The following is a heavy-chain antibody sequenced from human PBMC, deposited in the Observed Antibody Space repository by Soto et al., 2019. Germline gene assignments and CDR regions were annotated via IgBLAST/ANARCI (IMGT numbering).Heavy chain of an antibody. CDR3: AGLNSYGSGSYYKT. J-gene: IGHJ5*02. V-gene: IGHV4-59*08. CDR2: IYYSGST. D-gene: IGHD3-10*01. Sequence: SETLSLTCTVSGGSISSYYWSWIRQPPGKGLEWIGYIYYSGSTNYNPSLKSRVTISVDTSKNQFSLKLSSVTAADTAVYYCAGLNSYGSGSYYKTWGQGTLVTVSS. CDR1: GGSISSYY.